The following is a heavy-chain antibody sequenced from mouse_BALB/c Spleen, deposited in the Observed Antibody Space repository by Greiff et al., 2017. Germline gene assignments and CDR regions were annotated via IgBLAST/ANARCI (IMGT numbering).Heavy chain of an antibody. Sequence: EVQLVESGGGLVQPGGSRKLSCAASGFTFSSFGMHWVRQAPEKGLEWVAYISSGSSTIYYADTVKGRFTISRDNPKNTLFLQMTSLRSEDTAMYYCARESYWYFDVWGAGTTVTVSS. J-gene: IGHJ1*01. CDR1: GFTFSSFG. CDR2: ISSGSSTI. V-gene: IGHV5-17*02. CDR3: ARESYWYFDV.